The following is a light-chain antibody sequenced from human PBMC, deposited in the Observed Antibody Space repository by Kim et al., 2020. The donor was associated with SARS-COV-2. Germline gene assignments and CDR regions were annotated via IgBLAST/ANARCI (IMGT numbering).Light chain of an antibody. CDR3: NSRDSSGNQLV. CDR2: GKN. J-gene: IGLJ3*02. V-gene: IGLV3-19*01. CDR1: SLRSYY. Sequence: SSELTQDPAVSVALGQTVRITCQGDSLRSYYASWYQQKPGQAPVLVIYGKNNRPSGISDRFSGSSSGNTTSLTITGAQAEDEADYYCNSRDSSGNQLVFG.